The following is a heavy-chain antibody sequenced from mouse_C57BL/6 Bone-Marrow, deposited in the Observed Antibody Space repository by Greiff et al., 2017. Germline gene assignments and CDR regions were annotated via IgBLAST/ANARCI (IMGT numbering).Heavy chain of an antibody. CDR2: ISDGGSYT. CDR3: ARVRAGTGFAY. J-gene: IGHJ3*01. D-gene: IGHD4-1*01. Sequence: EVQGVESGGGLVKPGGSLKLSCAASGFTFSSYAMSWVRQTPEKRLEWVATISDGGSYTYYPGNVKGRFTISRDNAKNNLYLQMSHLKSEDTAMYDCARVRAGTGFAYWGQGTLVTVSA. V-gene: IGHV5-4*01. CDR1: GFTFSSYA.